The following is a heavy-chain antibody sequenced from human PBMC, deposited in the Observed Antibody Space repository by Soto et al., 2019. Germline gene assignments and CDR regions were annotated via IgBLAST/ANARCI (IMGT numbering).Heavy chain of an antibody. D-gene: IGHD3-16*01. Sequence: LTCSASGFTFSTYSIHLVRQAQGKGLEWVAVISYDGSNKYYADSVKGRFTISRDNSKNTLYLQMNSLRAEDTAVYYCAKDGGSYYGMDVWVQGTTVTVSS. V-gene: IGHV3-30*18. CDR3: AKDGGSYYGMDV. J-gene: IGHJ6*02. CDR1: GFTFSTYS. CDR2: ISYDGSNK.